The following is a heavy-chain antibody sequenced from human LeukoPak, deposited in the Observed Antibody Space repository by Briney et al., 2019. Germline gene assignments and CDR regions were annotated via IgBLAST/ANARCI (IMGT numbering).Heavy chain of an antibody. J-gene: IGHJ5*02. CDR1: GFTVSSNY. Sequence: GGSLRLSCAASGFTVSSNYMSWVRQAPGKGLEWVSVIYSGGSTYYADSVKGRFTISRDNSKNTLYLQVNSLRAEDTAVYYCARGRRDGYNYDWFDPWGQGTLVTVSS. CDR2: IYSGGST. CDR3: ARGRRDGYNYDWFDP. V-gene: IGHV3-66*01. D-gene: IGHD5-24*01.